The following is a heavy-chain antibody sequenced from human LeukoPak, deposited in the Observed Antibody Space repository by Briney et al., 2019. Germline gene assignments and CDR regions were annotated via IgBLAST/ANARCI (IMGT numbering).Heavy chain of an antibody. CDR2: IYYSGST. Sequence: SETLSLTCTVSGGSISSSSYYWGWIRQPPGKGLEWIGSIYYSGSTYYNPSLKSRVTISVDTSKNQFSLKLSSVTAADTAVYYCAAPTSGDSSGYWAFDYWGQGTLVTVSS. J-gene: IGHJ4*02. CDR1: GGSISSSSYY. D-gene: IGHD3-22*01. V-gene: IGHV4-39*01. CDR3: AAPTSGDSSGYWAFDY.